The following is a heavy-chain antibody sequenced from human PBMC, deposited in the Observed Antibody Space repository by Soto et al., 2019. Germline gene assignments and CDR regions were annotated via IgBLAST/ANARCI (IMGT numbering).Heavy chain of an antibody. V-gene: IGHV1-69*13. CDR3: ASGIPMETIFGVAPYGMDV. Sequence: GASVKVSCKASGGTFSGYAISWVRQAPGQGLEWMGGLIPIFGTANYAQKFQGRVTITADESTSTAYMELSSLRSEDTAVYYCASGIPMETIFGVAPYGMDVWGQGTTVTVS. CDR2: LIPIFGTA. CDR1: GGTFSGYA. D-gene: IGHD3-3*01. J-gene: IGHJ6*02.